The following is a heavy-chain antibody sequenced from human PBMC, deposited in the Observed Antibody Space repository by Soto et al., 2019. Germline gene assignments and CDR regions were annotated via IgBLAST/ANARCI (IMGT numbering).Heavy chain of an antibody. D-gene: IGHD5-18*01. Sequence: QLQLQESGPGLVKPSETLSLTCTVSGGSISSTSYYWGWIRQPPGKGLDWIGNIYYSGSTYYNPSLKSRVTMSVDTSKNQFSLMLRSVTAADTAVYYCARRGAGYSCGLYWHFDLWGRGTLVTVSS. J-gene: IGHJ2*01. CDR3: ARRGAGYSCGLYWHFDL. CDR2: IYYSGST. CDR1: GGSISSTSYY. V-gene: IGHV4-39*01.